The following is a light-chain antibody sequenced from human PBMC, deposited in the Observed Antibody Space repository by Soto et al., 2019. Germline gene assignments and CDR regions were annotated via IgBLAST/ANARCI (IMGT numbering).Light chain of an antibody. CDR1: QSLLRNSNNKNY. CDR2: WAS. CDR3: QQYYSTPNT. V-gene: IGKV4-1*01. Sequence: DIVMTQSPDSLAVSLGERATINCKSSQSLLRNSNNKNYLVWYQHKPGQPPKSLISWASSRESGVPDRFSGSGSGTDFTLTISSLQADDVAVYYCQQYYSTPNTFGQGTRVEIK. J-gene: IGKJ2*01.